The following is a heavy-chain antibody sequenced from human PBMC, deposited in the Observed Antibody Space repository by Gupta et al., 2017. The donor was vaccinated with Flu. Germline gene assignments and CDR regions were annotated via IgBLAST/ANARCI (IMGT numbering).Heavy chain of an antibody. CDR3: AADTRGYSFEY. D-gene: IGHD2-15*01. CDR2: ITDDGGKT. J-gene: IGHJ4*02. CDR1: GFTFTKYA. V-gene: IGHV3-23*01. Sequence: EVQLLEWGGELVQPGGSLRLSCVDSGFTFTKYAMGWVRQAPGKGLDWVSAITDDGGKTFYGDSVKGRFTISRDNSKNMLYLQMNSLRDEDTAIYYCAADTRGYSFEYWGQGTLVTVSS.